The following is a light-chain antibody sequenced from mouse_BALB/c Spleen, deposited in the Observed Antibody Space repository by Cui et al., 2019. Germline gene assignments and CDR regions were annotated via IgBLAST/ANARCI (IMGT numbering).Light chain of an antibody. V-gene: IGKV4-79*01. CDR2: STS. J-gene: IGKJ5*01. Sequence: QIVLTQSPAIMSASPGEKVTLTCSASSSVSSSYLYWYQQKPGSSPKLWIYSTSNLASGVPDRFSGSGSGTSYSLTISSMEAEDAASYFCHQWSSYPPTFGAGTKLELK. CDR1: SSVSSSY. CDR3: HQWSSYPPT.